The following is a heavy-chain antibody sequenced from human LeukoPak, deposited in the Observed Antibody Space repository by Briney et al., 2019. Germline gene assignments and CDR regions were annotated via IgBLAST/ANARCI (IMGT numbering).Heavy chain of an antibody. CDR3: ARETGRSGY. J-gene: IGHJ4*02. V-gene: IGHV3-30*04. Sequence: QPGGSLRLSCAASGFTFSSYAMHWVRQAPGKGLEWVAVIPYDGSNKYYADSVKGRFTISRVNSKNTLYLQMNSLRAEDTAVYYCARETGRSGYWGQGTLVTVSS. CDR2: IPYDGSNK. CDR1: GFTFSSYA. D-gene: IGHD1-14*01.